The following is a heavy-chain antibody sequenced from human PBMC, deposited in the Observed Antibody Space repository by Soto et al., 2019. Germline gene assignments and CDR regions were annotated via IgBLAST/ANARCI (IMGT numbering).Heavy chain of an antibody. V-gene: IGHV4-59*01. J-gene: IGHJ4*02. Sequence: QVKLQESGPGLVKPSETLSLTCTVSGGSISSYYWSWIRQPPGKGLEWIAYIYYSGSTNYNPSLKSRVAISGDTSKNQFSLKLSSVTAADTAVYYCARTVIGGFDYWGQETLVTVSS. CDR1: GGSISSYY. CDR2: IYYSGST. D-gene: IGHD3-16*02. CDR3: ARTVIGGFDY.